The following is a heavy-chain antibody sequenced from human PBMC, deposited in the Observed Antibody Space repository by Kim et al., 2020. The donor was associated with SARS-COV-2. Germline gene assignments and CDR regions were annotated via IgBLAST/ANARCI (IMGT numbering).Heavy chain of an antibody. CDR3: AKGPDYGDYGCFDY. CDR2: ISYDGSNK. Sequence: GGSLRLSCAASGFTFSSYGMHWVLQAPGKGLEWVAVISYDGSNKYYADSVKGRFTISRDNSKNTLYLQMNSLRAEDTAVYYCAKGPDYGDYGCFDYWGQGTLVTVSS. D-gene: IGHD4-17*01. CDR1: GFTFSSYG. J-gene: IGHJ4*02. V-gene: IGHV3-30*18.